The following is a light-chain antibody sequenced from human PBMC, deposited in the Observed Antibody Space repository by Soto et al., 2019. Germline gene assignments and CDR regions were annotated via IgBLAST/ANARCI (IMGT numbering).Light chain of an antibody. CDR3: QQYNSYPWT. Sequence: IQVTQSPSTLSASIGDRVTITCRASQSISSWLSWYQQKPGKAPKLLIYDASSLESGVPSRFSGSGSGTEFTLTIISLQPDDFATYYCQQYNSYPWTFGQGTKVDIK. V-gene: IGKV1-5*01. CDR1: QSISSW. CDR2: DAS. J-gene: IGKJ1*01.